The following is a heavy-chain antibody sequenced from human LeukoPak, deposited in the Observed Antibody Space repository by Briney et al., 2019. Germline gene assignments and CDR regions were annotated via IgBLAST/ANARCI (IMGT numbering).Heavy chain of an antibody. J-gene: IGHJ5*02. Sequence: GASVKVSCKASGATFNSSAISWVRQAPGQGLEWVGRIIPMLGIPNYAQKFQGRVTITADTSTNTAFMELNSLRSEDTAVYYCAQRLSWLDPWGQGTRITVAS. D-gene: IGHD3-16*01. CDR2: IIPMLGIP. CDR1: GATFNSSA. CDR3: AQRLSWLDP. V-gene: IGHV1-69*04.